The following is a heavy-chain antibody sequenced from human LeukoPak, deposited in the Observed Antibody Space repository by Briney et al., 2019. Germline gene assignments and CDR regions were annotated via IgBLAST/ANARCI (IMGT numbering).Heavy chain of an antibody. J-gene: IGHJ4*02. CDR1: GYTFTSYD. V-gene: IGHV1-8*01. CDR2: INPNSGNT. CDR3: ASEVMVRGARPYYFDS. Sequence: GASVKVSCKASGYTFTSYDINWVRQATGQGLEWMGWINPNSGNTGYAQKFQGRVTMTRNTSISTAYMELSSLRSEDTAVYYCASEVMVRGARPYYFDSWGQGTLVTVSS. D-gene: IGHD3-10*01.